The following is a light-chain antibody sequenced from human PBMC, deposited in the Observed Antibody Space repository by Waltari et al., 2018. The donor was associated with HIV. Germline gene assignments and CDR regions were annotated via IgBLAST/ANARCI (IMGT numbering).Light chain of an antibody. CDR1: KLGETF. CDR3: RAWGTRPAV. V-gene: IGLV3-1*01. CDR2: EDT. J-gene: IGLJ1*01. Sequence: SYELTQPTSLSVSPGQTCRVTRSGDKLGETFVCWYQQKPGKSPVLMNYEDTKRPSGVPARCSASSSGDTATLTISGTQSVDEADYDCRAWGTRPAVFGTGTRVTVL.